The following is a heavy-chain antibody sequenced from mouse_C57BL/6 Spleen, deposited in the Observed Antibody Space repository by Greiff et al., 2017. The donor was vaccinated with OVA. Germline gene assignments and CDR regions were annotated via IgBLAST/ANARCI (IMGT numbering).Heavy chain of an antibody. Sequence: EVQLQQSGPELVKPGASVKISCKASGYTFTDYYMNWVKQSHGKSLEWIGDINPNNGGTSYNQKFKGKATLTVDKSSSTAYMELRSLTSEDSAVYYGARGGDEGFAYWGQGTLVTVSA. CDR3: ARGGDEGFAY. D-gene: IGHD3-3*01. CDR2: INPNNGGT. J-gene: IGHJ3*01. CDR1: GYTFTDYY. V-gene: IGHV1-26*01.